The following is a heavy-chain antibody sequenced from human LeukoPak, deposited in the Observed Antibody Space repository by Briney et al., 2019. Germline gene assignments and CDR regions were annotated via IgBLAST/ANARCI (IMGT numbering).Heavy chain of an antibody. CDR3: AKDLDYGGNSGAFDI. D-gene: IGHD4-23*01. CDR2: IKQDGSEK. CDR1: GFPFSSQW. J-gene: IGHJ3*02. Sequence: GSLRLSFAAPGFPFSSQWKDLAPQAPGKGPEWGANIKQDGSEKYYVDSVKGRFTISRDNAKNSLYLQMNSLRAEDTALYYCAKDLDYGGNSGAFDIWGQGTMVTVSS. V-gene: IGHV3-7*03.